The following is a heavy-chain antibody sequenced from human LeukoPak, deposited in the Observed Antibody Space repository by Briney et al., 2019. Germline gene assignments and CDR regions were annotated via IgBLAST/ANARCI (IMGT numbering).Heavy chain of an antibody. V-gene: IGHV3-30*04. Sequence: GKSLRLSCAVSGFTFSSFPFHWVRQAPGKGLEWVAAISTDGSYKYHGDSVKGRFTISRDNSKNTLYLQMNSLRAEDTAVYYCARESSSSWHQDLDYWGQGTLVTVSS. CDR2: ISTDGSYK. CDR3: ARESSSSWHQDLDY. D-gene: IGHD6-13*01. CDR1: GFTFSSFP. J-gene: IGHJ4*02.